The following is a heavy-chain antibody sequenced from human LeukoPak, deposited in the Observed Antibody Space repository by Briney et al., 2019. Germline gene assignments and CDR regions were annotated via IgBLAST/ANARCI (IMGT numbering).Heavy chain of an antibody. CDR3: ARDYRNEATDYYGMDV. V-gene: IGHV3-11*04. Sequence: GGSLRLSCVASGFTFRDYYMIWVRQAPGKGLEWVSLISGGTTSAYYSESVRGRFTISRDNDQNSLYLEMDSLRAEDTAVYYCARDYRNEATDYYGMDVWGQGTTVTVSS. CDR2: ISGGTTSA. CDR1: GFTFRDYY. J-gene: IGHJ6*02. D-gene: IGHD5-12*01.